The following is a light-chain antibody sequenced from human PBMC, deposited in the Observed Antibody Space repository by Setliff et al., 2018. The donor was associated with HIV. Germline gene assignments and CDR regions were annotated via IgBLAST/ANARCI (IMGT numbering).Light chain of an antibody. CDR2: DVS. CDR1: SSDVGSYKY. J-gene: IGLJ1*01. CDR3: CSYTGDNVLYV. Sequence: QSVLTQPASVSGSPGQSITISCTGTSSDVGSYKYVSWFQQHPGKVPKVMIYDVSNRPSGVSDRLSGSKSGNTASLTISELQADDEADYYCCSYTGDNVLYVFGTGTKSPS. V-gene: IGLV2-14*03.